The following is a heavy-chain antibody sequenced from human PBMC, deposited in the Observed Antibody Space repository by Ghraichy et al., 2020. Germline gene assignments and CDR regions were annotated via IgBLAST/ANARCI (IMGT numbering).Heavy chain of an antibody. CDR3: AREVPHIVVESAAMRMDV. CDR2: IWSHGSNK. V-gene: IGHV3-33*01. Sequence: GGSLRLSCAASGFSFRSYVMHWVRQAPGRGLEWVALIWSHGSNKYYADSVKGRFTISRDDSKNTLYLQMDSLRAEDTAVYHCAREVPHIVVESAAMRMDVWGQGTTVTVSS. CDR1: GFSFRSYV. J-gene: IGHJ6*02. D-gene: IGHD2-2*01.